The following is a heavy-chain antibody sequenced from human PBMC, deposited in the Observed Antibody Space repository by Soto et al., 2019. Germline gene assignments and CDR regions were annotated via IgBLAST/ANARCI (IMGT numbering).Heavy chain of an antibody. Sequence: PGGSLRLSCVASGFIVSSNQRSWVRQAPGKGLEWVSVIYSGHTTYYADSVEGRFTISRDDAKNTLYLQMNSLRVDDTAVYYCVRGPSDHKLRLVEWPYGDYWGQGTLVTVSS. J-gene: IGHJ4*02. D-gene: IGHD3-3*01. CDR3: VRGPSDHKLRLVEWPYGDY. V-gene: IGHV3-53*01. CDR2: IYSGHTT. CDR1: GFIVSSNQ.